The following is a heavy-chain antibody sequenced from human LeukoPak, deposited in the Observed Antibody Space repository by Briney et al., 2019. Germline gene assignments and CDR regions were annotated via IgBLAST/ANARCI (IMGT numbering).Heavy chain of an antibody. CDR3: ARGIEYDSSGKYYFDY. CDR1: NGFDSYYF. V-gene: IGHV4-34*01. Sequence: SETLSLTCAVYNGFDSYYFMLVRQPPGKGLEWIGEITYKRSANYNSSLMSRATISIDVSQRQLSLKLTSVTAADTAVYYCARGIEYDSSGKYYFDYWGQGTLVTVSS. CDR2: ITYKRSA. J-gene: IGHJ4*02. D-gene: IGHD3-22*01.